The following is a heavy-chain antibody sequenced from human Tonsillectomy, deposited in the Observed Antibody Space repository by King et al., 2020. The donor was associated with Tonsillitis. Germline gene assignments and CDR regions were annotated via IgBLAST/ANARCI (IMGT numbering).Heavy chain of an antibody. J-gene: IGHJ4*02. CDR3: ARSPAGAYFDS. CDR2: INHSGST. CDR1: GGSVSGYY. D-gene: IGHD1-26*01. Sequence: VQLQQWGAGLLKPSETLSLTCAVYGGSVSGYYCSWIRQPPGKGLEWIGEINHSGSTNYNPSLKSRVTISVDTSKNQFSLKLSSVTAADTAVYYCARSPAGAYFDSWGQGTLVTVSS. V-gene: IGHV4-34*01.